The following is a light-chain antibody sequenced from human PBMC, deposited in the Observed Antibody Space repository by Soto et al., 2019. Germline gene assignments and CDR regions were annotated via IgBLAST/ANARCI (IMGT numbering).Light chain of an antibody. CDR3: QQYNNWPPWT. CDR1: QGVSGNF. Sequence: EIVLTQSPGTLSLSPGEGATISCRACQGVSGNFLAWYQEKPGQAPRLLIYGASSRATGIPDRFSGSGSGTDFTLTISRLEPEDFAVYYCQQYNNWPPWTLGQGTKVDI. V-gene: IGKV3-20*01. J-gene: IGKJ1*01. CDR2: GAS.